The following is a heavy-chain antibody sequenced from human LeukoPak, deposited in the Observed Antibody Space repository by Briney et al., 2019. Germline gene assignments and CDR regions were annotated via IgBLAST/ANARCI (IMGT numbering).Heavy chain of an antibody. CDR2: IKSKTDGGTT. Sequence: PGGSLRLSCAASGFTFSNAWMSWVRQAPGKGLEWVGRIKSKTDGGTTDYAAPVKGRFTISRDDSKNTLYLQMNSLKTEDTAVYYCTTVWMVFRVLPNDYWGQGTLVTVSS. CDR1: GFTFSNAW. J-gene: IGHJ4*02. D-gene: IGHD3/OR15-3a*01. V-gene: IGHV3-15*01. CDR3: TTVWMVFRVLPNDY.